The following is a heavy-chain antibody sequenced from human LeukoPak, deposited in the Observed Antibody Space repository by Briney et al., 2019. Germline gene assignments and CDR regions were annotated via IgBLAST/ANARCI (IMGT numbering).Heavy chain of an antibody. Sequence: PSETLSLNCTVPGGSISTYYWSWIRQPPGKGLEWIGNIYYSGSTNYNPSLKSRVTISVDTSKNQFSLKLTAVTAADTAVYYCARHRYSSAWSVVDYWGQGTLVTVSS. CDR3: ARHRYSSAWSVVDY. V-gene: IGHV4-59*08. D-gene: IGHD6-19*01. J-gene: IGHJ4*02. CDR2: IYYSGST. CDR1: GGSISTYY.